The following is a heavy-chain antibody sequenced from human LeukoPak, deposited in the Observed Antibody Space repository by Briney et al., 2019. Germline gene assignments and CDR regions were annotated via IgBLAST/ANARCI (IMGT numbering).Heavy chain of an antibody. CDR1: GYTFTSYG. CDR2: ISAYNGNT. D-gene: IGHD2-15*01. Sequence: ASVKVSCKASGYTFTSYGISWVRQPPGQGLEWMGWISAYNGNTNYAQKLQGRVTMTTDKSASTAYMELRSLRSDDTAVYYCARTIVVVVAATDFYFDYSGQGTLVTVSS. CDR3: ARTIVVVVAATDFYFDY. J-gene: IGHJ4*02. V-gene: IGHV1-18*01.